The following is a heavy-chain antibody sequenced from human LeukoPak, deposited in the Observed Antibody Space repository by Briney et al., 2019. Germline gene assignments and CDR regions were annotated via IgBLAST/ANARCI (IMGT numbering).Heavy chain of an antibody. V-gene: IGHV3-23*01. J-gene: IGHJ5*02. CDR1: GFTFSSYG. CDR2: ISGSGGST. CDR3: AKDQRMVRGPKDA. D-gene: IGHD3-10*01. Sequence: PGGSLRLSCAASGFTFSSYGMSWVRQAPGKGLEWVSTISGSGGSTYYADSVKGRFTISRDNSKNTLYLQMNGLRTEDTAVYYCAKDQRMVRGPKDAWGLGTLVTVSS.